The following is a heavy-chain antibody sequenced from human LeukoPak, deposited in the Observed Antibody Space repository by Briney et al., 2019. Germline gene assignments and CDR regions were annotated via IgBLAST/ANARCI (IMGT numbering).Heavy chain of an antibody. V-gene: IGHV4-30-4*07. CDR3: ARVLRACLDY. Sequence: SETLSLTCAVSGGSLSSGGYSWSWIRQPPGKGLEWIGYIYYSGSTYYNPSLKSRVTISVDTSKNQFSLKLSSVTAADTAVYYCARVLRACLDYWGQGTLVTVSS. CDR2: IYYSGST. J-gene: IGHJ4*02. CDR1: GGSLSSGGYS.